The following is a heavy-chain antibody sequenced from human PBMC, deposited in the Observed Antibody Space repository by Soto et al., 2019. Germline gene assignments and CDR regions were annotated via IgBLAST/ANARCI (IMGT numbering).Heavy chain of an antibody. D-gene: IGHD3-16*01. CDR3: AREMGACSDSSCYPGPYDS. CDR2: ITSKSTTI. V-gene: IGHV3-48*02. Sequence: GVLRLSCAASGFTFTSYSMNWVRQAPGQGLEWVSYITSKSTTIKYADSVKGRFTVSRDNAKNSLYLQLNSLRDEDTAVYYCAREMGACSDSSCYPGPYDSWGQGTLVTSPQ. J-gene: IGHJ5*02. CDR1: GFTFTSYS.